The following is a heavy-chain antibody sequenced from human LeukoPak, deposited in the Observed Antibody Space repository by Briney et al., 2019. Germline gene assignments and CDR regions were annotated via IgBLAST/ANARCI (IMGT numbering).Heavy chain of an antibody. D-gene: IGHD3-9*01. CDR3: ARSGLRYFDWFGQNWFDP. Sequence: KTSETLSLTCTVSGGAISSYYWSWIRQPPGKGLEWIGYIYYSGSTNYNPSLKSRVTISVDTSKNQFSLKLSSVTAADTAVYYCARSGLRYFDWFGQNWFDPWGQGTLVTVSS. J-gene: IGHJ5*02. CDR1: GGAISSYY. CDR2: IYYSGST. V-gene: IGHV4-59*01.